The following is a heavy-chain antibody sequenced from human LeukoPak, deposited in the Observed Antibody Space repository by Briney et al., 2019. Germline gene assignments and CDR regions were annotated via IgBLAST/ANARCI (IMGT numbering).Heavy chain of an antibody. V-gene: IGHV1-46*01. CDR3: ARDLKATNYYDSSGYSPDSDY. D-gene: IGHD3-22*01. CDR1: GYTLTSYY. Sequence: ASVKVSCKASGYTLTSYYMHWMRQAPGQGLEWMGIINPSGGSTSYAQKFQGRVTMTRDTSTSTVYMELSSLRSEDTAVYYCARDLKATNYYDSSGYSPDSDYWGQGTLVTVSS. CDR2: INPSGGST. J-gene: IGHJ4*02.